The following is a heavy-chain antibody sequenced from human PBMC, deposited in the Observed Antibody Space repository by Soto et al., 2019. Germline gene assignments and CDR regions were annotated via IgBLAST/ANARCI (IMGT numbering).Heavy chain of an antibody. CDR2: INPSGGST. CDR1: GYTFTSYY. V-gene: IGHV1-46*03. CDR3: ARGYDFWSGYYTGPNYFDY. D-gene: IGHD3-3*01. Sequence: ASVKVSCKASGYTFTSYYMHWVRQAPGQGLEWMGIINPSGGSTSYAQKFQGRVTMTRDTSTSTVYMELSSLRSEDTAMYYCARGYDFWSGYYTGPNYFDYWGQGTLVTVSS. J-gene: IGHJ4*02.